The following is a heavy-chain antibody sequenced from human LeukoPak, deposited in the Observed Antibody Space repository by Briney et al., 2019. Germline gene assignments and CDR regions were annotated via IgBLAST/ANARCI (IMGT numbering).Heavy chain of an antibody. Sequence: PSETLSLTCTVSGGSISSGDYYWSWIRQPPGKGLEWIGYIYYSGTTYYNPSLKSRVTISVDTSKNQFSLKLSSVTAADTAVYYCARRETAYGSGSYHNWFDPWGQGTLVTVSS. V-gene: IGHV4-30-4*01. D-gene: IGHD3-10*01. J-gene: IGHJ5*02. CDR1: GGSISSGDYY. CDR2: IYYSGTT. CDR3: ARRETAYGSGSYHNWFDP.